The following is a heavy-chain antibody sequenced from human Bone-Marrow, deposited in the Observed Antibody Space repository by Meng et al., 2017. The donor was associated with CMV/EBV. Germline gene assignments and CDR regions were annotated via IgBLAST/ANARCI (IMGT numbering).Heavy chain of an antibody. CDR1: GFTFSSYA. D-gene: IGHD1-26*01. CDR3: AKDNRIVSGSQGY. CDR2: ISGSGGST. J-gene: IGHJ4*02. V-gene: IGHV3-23*01. Sequence: GESLKISCAASGFTFSSYAMSWVRQAPGKGLEWVSAISGSGGSTYYADSVKGRFTISRDNSKNTLYLQMNSLRAEDTAVYYCAKDNRIVSGSQGYWGQGTLVTVS.